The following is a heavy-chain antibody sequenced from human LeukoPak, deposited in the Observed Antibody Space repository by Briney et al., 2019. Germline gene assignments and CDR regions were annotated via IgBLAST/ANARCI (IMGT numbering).Heavy chain of an antibody. J-gene: IGHJ4*02. CDR2: ISGSSGST. CDR1: GFTFSSYA. D-gene: IGHD2-8*01. Sequence: GGSLRLSCAASGFTFSSYAMSWVRQAPGKGLEWVSAISGSSGSTYYADSVKGRFTISRDNSRNTLYLQMISLRPEDTAVYYCAKDTSIGKYCTNGVCSPFDYWGQGTLVTVSS. V-gene: IGHV3-23*01. CDR3: AKDTSIGKYCTNGVCSPFDY.